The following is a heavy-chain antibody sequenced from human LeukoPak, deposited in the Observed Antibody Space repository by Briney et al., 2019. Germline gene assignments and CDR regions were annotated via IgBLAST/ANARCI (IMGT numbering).Heavy chain of an antibody. V-gene: IGHV4-30-2*01. CDR2: IYHSGST. CDR3: AREGGRGYSSSWFYIDY. J-gene: IGHJ4*02. CDR1: GGSISSGGYS. Sequence: SQTLSLTCAVSGGSISSGGYSWSWIRQPPGKGLEWIGYIYHSGSTYYNPSLKSRVTISVDRSKNQFSLKLSSVTAADTAVYYCAREGGRGYSSSWFYIDYWGQGTLVTVSS. D-gene: IGHD6-13*01.